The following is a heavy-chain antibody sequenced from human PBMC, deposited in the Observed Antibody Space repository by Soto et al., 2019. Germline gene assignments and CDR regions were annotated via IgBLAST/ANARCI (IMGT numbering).Heavy chain of an antibody. CDR3: AFRSWTECLVPAGPFDF. CDR1: GVTFSNYA. D-gene: IGHD6-19*01. V-gene: IGHV3-23*01. CDR2: ISRSGDST. J-gene: IGHJ4*02. Sequence: PGGSLRLSCAASGVTFSNYAMSWVRQAPGKGLEWVSTISRSGDSTYYADPVKGRFTISSDSSRNTLYLQMRGLRAEDSAVYYCAFRSWTECLVPAGPFDFWGRGTLVTVSS.